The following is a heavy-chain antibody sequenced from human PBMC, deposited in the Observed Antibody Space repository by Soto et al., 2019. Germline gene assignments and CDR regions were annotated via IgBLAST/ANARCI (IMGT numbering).Heavy chain of an antibody. Sequence: ASVKVSCKASGYIITSYLIHWMRQAPGQGLEWMGIINPNGGSTNYARKFQGRVTMTSDTSTSTVYMELSSLRSEDTAMYYCARPIPGITGTTGAFDIWGQGTMDTVSS. V-gene: IGHV1-46*01. D-gene: IGHD1-20*01. J-gene: IGHJ3*02. CDR3: ARPIPGITGTTGAFDI. CDR2: INPNGGST. CDR1: GYIITSYL.